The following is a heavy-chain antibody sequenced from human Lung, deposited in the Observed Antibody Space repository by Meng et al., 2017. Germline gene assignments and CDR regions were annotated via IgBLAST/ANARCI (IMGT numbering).Heavy chain of an antibody. D-gene: IGHD4-11*01. CDR3: ARGPTTMAHDFDY. CDR1: GGSFSDYY. CDR2: INHSGST. V-gene: IGHV4-34*01. J-gene: IGHJ4*02. Sequence: QGQLQQWGAGLLQPSETLAPPCVVSGGSFSDYYWSWIRQPPGKGLEWIGEINHSGSTNYNPSLESRATISVDTSQNNLSLKLSSVTAADSAVYYCARGPTTMAHDFDYWGQGTLVTVSS.